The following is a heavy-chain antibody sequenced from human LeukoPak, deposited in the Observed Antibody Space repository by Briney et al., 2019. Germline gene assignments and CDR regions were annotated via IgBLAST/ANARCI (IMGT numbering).Heavy chain of an antibody. J-gene: IGHJ4*02. CDR2: ISSSSSTI. CDR1: GFTFSSYS. CDR3: ARGGVDHYGSGTYYLMYYFDH. Sequence: GGSLRLSCAASGFTFSSYSMNWVRQAPGKGLEWVSYISSSSSTIYYADSVRGRITISRDNAKNSLYLQVNSLRAEDTAVYFCARGGVDHYGSGTYYLMYYFDHWGQGALVTVSS. D-gene: IGHD3-10*01. V-gene: IGHV3-48*01.